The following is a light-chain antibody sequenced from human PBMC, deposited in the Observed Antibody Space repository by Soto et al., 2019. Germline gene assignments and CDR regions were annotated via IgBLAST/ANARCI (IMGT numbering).Light chain of an antibody. CDR2: TND. CDR3: AAWDDSLSVPV. Sequence: HSVLTQPPSASDTPGQRVTISCSGGSSNIGSNSVNWYQQLPGTAPKLLIYTNDQRPSGVPDRFSGSKSGTSASLAISGLQSEDEADYYCAAWDDSLSVPVFGGGTKLTVL. J-gene: IGLJ3*02. CDR1: SSNIGSNS. V-gene: IGLV1-44*01.